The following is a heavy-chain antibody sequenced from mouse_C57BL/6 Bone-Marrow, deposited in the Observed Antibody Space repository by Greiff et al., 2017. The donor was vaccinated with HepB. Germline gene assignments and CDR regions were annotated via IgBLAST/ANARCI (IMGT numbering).Heavy chain of an antibody. CDR2: ISSGGDYI. J-gene: IGHJ3*01. CDR3: TRASITTVVAPFAY. V-gene: IGHV5-9-1*02. D-gene: IGHD1-1*01. Sequence: EVKLVESGAGLVKPGGSLKLSCAASGFTFSSYAMSWVRQTPEKRLEWVAYISSGGDYIYYADTVKGRFTISRDNARNTLYLQMSSLKSEDTAMYYRTRASITTVVAPFAYWGQGTLVTVSA. CDR1: GFTFSSYA.